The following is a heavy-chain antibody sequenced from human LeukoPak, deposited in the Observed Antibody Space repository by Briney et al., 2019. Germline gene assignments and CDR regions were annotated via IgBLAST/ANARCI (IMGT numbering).Heavy chain of an antibody. CDR2: ISSSGSTI. V-gene: IGHV3-11*04. CDR3: ARDEESRDYGTSY. Sequence: GGSLRLSCAASGFTFDDYAMHWVRQAPGKGLEWVSYISSSGSTIYYADSVKGRFTISRDNAKNSLYLQMNSLRAEDTAVYYCARDEESRDYGTSYWGQGTLVTVSS. CDR1: GFTFDDYA. J-gene: IGHJ4*02. D-gene: IGHD4-17*01.